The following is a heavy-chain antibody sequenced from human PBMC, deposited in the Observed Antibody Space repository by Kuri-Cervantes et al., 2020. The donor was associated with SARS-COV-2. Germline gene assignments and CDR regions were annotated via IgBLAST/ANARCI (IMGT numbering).Heavy chain of an antibody. Sequence: SVKVSCKASGYTFTSYGISWVRQAPGQGLEWMGGIIPIFGTANYAQKFQGRVTITADESTSTAYMELSSLRSEDTAVYYCARGRHEDIVVVPDDYYYGMDVWGQGTTVTVSS. J-gene: IGHJ6*02. D-gene: IGHD2-2*01. V-gene: IGHV1-69*13. CDR2: IIPIFGTA. CDR1: GYTFTSYG. CDR3: ARGRHEDIVVVPDDYYYGMDV.